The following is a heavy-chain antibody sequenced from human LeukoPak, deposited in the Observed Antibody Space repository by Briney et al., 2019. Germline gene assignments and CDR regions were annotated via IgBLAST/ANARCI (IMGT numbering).Heavy chain of an antibody. J-gene: IGHJ5*02. CDR3: AGLHFASAEEFDP. Sequence: SSETLSLTCTVSGTSIRGHYWSWIRQPPGKGLEWIGYIYSNGNTLYNPFLKSRVTLSVDTFNNQFSLSLNFVTAADTAVYYCAGLHFASAEEFDPWGQGTLVTVSS. CDR1: GTSIRGHY. CDR2: IYSNGNT. V-gene: IGHV4-59*08. D-gene: IGHD1-14*01.